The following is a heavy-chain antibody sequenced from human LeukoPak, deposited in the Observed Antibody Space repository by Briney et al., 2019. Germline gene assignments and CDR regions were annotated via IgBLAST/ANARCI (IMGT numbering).Heavy chain of an antibody. V-gene: IGHV6-1*01. Sequence: SQTLPLTCAISGDSVSSNSAAWNWIRQSPSRGLEWLGRTYYRSKWYNEYALFMQGRISIDPDTSKNQFSLQLKTVTPEDTAIYYCARAETYSGRIFDFWGQGALVTVSS. CDR1: GDSVSSNSAA. CDR3: ARAETYSGRIFDF. D-gene: IGHD1-26*01. J-gene: IGHJ4*02. CDR2: TYYRSKWYN.